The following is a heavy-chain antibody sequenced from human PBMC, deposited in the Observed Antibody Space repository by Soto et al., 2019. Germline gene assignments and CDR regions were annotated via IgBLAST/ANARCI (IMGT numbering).Heavy chain of an antibody. CDR3: ARELIRGVISQYYYYYYGMDV. V-gene: IGHV4-39*01. CDR1: GGSISSSSYY. J-gene: IGHJ6*02. Sequence: SETLSLTCTVSGGSISSSSYYWGWIRQPPGKGLEWIGSIYYSGSTYYNPSLKSRVTISVDTSKNQFSLKLSSVTAADTAVYYCARELIRGVISQYYYYYYGMDVWGQGTTVTVS. D-gene: IGHD3-10*01. CDR2: IYYSGST.